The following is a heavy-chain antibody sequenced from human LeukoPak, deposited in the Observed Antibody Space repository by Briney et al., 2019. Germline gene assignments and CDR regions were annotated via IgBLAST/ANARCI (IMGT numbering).Heavy chain of an antibody. CDR1: EYTFTSFY. D-gene: IGHD6-13*01. CDR3: ARDQAAVGTGIDY. Sequence: ASVKVSCKASEYTFTSFYMHWVRQAPGQGLEWMGIINPGVGSTSYAQKFQGRVIMTSDTSTSTVYMELSSLRSEDTAIYYCARDQAAVGTGIDYWGQGTLVTVSS. J-gene: IGHJ4*02. CDR2: INPGVGST. V-gene: IGHV1-46*01.